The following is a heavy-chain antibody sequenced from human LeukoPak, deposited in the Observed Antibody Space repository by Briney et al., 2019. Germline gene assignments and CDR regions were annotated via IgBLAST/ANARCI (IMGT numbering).Heavy chain of an antibody. Sequence: SETLSLTCTVSGYSISSGYYWGWIRQPPGKGLEWIGSIYHSGSTYYNPSLKSRVTISVDTSKNQFSLKLSSVTAADTAVYYCARVEYSSGWYFSGSDYWGQGALVTVSS. CDR1: GYSISSGYY. D-gene: IGHD6-19*01. CDR3: ARVEYSSGWYFSGSDY. V-gene: IGHV4-38-2*02. CDR2: IYHSGST. J-gene: IGHJ4*02.